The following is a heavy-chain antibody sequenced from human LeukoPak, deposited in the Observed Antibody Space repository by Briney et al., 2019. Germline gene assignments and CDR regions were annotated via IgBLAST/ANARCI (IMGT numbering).Heavy chain of an antibody. J-gene: IGHJ4*02. D-gene: IGHD6-13*01. Sequence: ITGDGSGTDYADSVRGRFTISRDNAKNTLFLQINSLRAEDTAVYYCARVPAAAAGAGIDYWGQGISVTVSS. CDR3: ARVPAAAAGAGIDY. CDR2: ITGDGSGT. V-gene: IGHV3-74*01.